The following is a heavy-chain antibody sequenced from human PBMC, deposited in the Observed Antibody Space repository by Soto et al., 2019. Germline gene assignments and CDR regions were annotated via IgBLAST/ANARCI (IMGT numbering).Heavy chain of an antibody. CDR1: GYSFTSYW. D-gene: IGHD3-3*01. CDR2: IDPSDSYT. Sequence: PGESLKISCKGSGYSFTSYWISWVRQMPGKGLEWMGRIDPSDSYTNYSPSFQGHVTISADKSISTAYLQWSSLKASDTAMYYCARHPPDFWSGYAWFDPWGQGTLVTVSS. CDR3: ARHPPDFWSGYAWFDP. J-gene: IGHJ5*02. V-gene: IGHV5-10-1*01.